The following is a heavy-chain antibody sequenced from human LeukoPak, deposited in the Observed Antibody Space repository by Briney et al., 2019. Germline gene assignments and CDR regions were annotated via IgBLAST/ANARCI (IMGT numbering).Heavy chain of an antibody. D-gene: IGHD3-3*01. CDR1: RFTVSSNY. CDR2: IYSGGRT. Sequence: GGSLRLSCAAPRFTVSSNYMSWVRQAPGKGLEWVSVIYSGGRTYYADSVKGRFTISRDNSKNTLYLQMNSLRVEDTAVYYCARGRFLEWLDAFDFWGQGTMVTVSS. J-gene: IGHJ3*01. CDR3: ARGRFLEWLDAFDF. V-gene: IGHV3-66*01.